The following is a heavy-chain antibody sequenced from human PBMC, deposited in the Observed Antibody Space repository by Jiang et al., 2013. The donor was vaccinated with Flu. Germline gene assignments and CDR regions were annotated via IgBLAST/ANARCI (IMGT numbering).Heavy chain of an antibody. CDR1: FTSYW. Sequence: FTSYWIGWMRQMPGKGLEWMGIIYPGDSDTRYSPSFQGQVTISADKSITTAYLQWSSLKASDTAMYYCARALNSGSYGVDYWGQGTLVTVSS. CDR3: ARALNSGSYGVDY. V-gene: IGHV5-51*01. D-gene: IGHD1-26*01. J-gene: IGHJ4*02. CDR2: IYPGDSDT.